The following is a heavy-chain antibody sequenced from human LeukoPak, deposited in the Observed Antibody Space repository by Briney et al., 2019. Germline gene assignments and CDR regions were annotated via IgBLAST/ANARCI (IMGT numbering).Heavy chain of an antibody. V-gene: IGHV3-21*04. CDR3: ARDPSFRGYSGYDYPNPNAFDI. CDR1: GFTFSSYS. CDR2: ISSSSSYI. Sequence: GGSLRLSCAASGFTFSSYSMNWVRQAPGKGLECVSSISSSSSYIYYADSVKGRFTISRDNAKNSLYLQMNSLRAEDTAVYYCARDPSFRGYSGYDYPNPNAFDIWGQGTMVTVSS. J-gene: IGHJ3*02. D-gene: IGHD5-12*01.